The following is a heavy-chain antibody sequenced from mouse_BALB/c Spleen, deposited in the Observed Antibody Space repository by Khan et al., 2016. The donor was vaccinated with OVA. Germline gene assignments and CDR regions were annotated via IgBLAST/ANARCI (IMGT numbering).Heavy chain of an antibody. CDR3: ARMKPYWYFDV. V-gene: IGHV9-3-1*01. CDR2: INTYTGEP. J-gene: IGHJ1*01. CDR1: GYTFTNYG. Sequence: QIQLVQSGPELKKPGETVKISCKASGYTFTNYGMNWVKQAPGKGLKWMGWINTYTGEPTYADDFGGRFAFSLETSASTAYLQINDLKNEDTATYFCARMKPYWYFDVWGAGTTVTVSS.